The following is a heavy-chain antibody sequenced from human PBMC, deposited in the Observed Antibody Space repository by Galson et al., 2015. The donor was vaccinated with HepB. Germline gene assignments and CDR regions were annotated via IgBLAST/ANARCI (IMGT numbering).Heavy chain of an antibody. CDR1: GFTFSSYS. CDR2: ISSSSSYI. J-gene: IGHJ4*02. V-gene: IGHV3-21*01. CDR3: ARFGPGINDLNFDY. Sequence: SLRLSCAASGFTFSSYSMNWVRQAPGKGLEWVSSISSSSSYIYYADSVKGRFTISRDNAKNSLYLQMNSLRAEDTAVYCCARFGPGINDLNFDYWGQGSLVTVPS. D-gene: IGHD1-1*01.